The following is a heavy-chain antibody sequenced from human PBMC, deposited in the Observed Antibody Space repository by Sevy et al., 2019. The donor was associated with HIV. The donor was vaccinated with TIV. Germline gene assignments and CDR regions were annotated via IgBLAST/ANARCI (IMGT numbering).Heavy chain of an antibody. Sequence: GGSLRLSCAASGFAFSDHYVDWVRRAPGKGLEWVGRLRNRPNRYATEYAASVEGRFTISRDDSRHSLYLQMNSLKTEDSAVYYCVRGPNCGAGGCQQISPYCLDVWGIGATVTVSS. V-gene: IGHV3-72*01. CDR2: LRNRPNRYAT. CDR3: VRGPNCGAGGCQQISPYCLDV. D-gene: IGHD2-21*01. CDR1: GFAFSDHY. J-gene: IGHJ6*03.